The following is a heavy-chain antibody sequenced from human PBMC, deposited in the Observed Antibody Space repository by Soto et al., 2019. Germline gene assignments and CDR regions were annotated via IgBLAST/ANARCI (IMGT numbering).Heavy chain of an antibody. CDR1: GYTFTSYV. CDR2: INAGNDNT. D-gene: IGHD4-17*01. J-gene: IGHJ6*02. Sequence: ASVKVSCKASGYTFTSYVMHWVRQAPGQRLEWMGWINAGNDNTKYSQKFQGRVTITRDTSASTAYMELSSLRSEDTAVYYCARSYGDHAKHYYYYGMDVWGQGTTVTVSS. CDR3: ARSYGDHAKHYYYYGMDV. V-gene: IGHV1-3*01.